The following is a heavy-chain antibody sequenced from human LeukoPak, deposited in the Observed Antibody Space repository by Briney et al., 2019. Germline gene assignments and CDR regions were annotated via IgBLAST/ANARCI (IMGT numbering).Heavy chain of an antibody. CDR3: ARDDYFDH. Sequence: ASVKVSCKASAYTFTNYGIAWVRQAPGQGLEWMGWISAHNGNANYAQKLQDRVTMTTDTATSTAYMKLRSLASDDTAVYYCARDDYFDHWGQGTLVTVSS. CDR1: AYTFTNYG. CDR2: ISAHNGNA. V-gene: IGHV1-18*01. J-gene: IGHJ4*02.